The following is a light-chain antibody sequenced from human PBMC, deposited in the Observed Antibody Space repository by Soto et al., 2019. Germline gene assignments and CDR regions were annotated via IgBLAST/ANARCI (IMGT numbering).Light chain of an antibody. CDR1: NIGTYS. V-gene: IGLV3-21*02. CDR3: QVWDTSSDHYV. CDR2: DDS. J-gene: IGLJ1*01. Sequence: SYELTQSTSVSVAPGQTATLTCGGDNIGTYSVHWYQQKPGQAPVLVVYDDSARPSGIPERFSGSHSGSTATLTISRVEAGDEADYYCQVWDTSSDHYVFGTGTKLTVL.